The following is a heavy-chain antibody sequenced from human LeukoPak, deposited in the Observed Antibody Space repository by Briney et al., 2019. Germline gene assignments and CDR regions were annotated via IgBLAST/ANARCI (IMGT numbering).Heavy chain of an antibody. Sequence: GGSLRLSCAASGFTFSGSGMHWVRQASGKGLECVGRIRSKANTYATAYAASVKGRFTISRDDSKNTAYLQMNSLKTEDTAVYYCTRNLQGYDNSGYYFDYWGQGTLVTVSS. CDR2: IRSKANTYAT. J-gene: IGHJ4*02. D-gene: IGHD3-22*01. V-gene: IGHV3-73*01. CDR3: TRNLQGYDNSGYYFDY. CDR1: GFTFSGSG.